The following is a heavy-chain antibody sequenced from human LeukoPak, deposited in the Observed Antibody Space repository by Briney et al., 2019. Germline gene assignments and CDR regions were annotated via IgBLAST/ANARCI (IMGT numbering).Heavy chain of an antibody. CDR1: GYTFTSYA. V-gene: IGHV1-3*01. CDR3: VKWPPKGGPSDY. D-gene: IGHD3-16*01. CDR2: INAGNGNT. Sequence: GASVKVSCKASGYTFTSYAMHWVRQAPGQRLEWMGWINAGNGNTKYSQKFQGRVTITRDTSASTAYMELSSLRSEDTAVYYCVKWPPKGGPSDYWGQGTLVTVSS. J-gene: IGHJ4*02.